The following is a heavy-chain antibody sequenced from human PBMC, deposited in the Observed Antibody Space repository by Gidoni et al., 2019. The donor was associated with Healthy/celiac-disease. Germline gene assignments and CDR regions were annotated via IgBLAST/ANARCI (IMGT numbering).Heavy chain of an antibody. CDR2: ISYDGSNK. D-gene: IGHD5-12*01. CDR1: SYA. J-gene: IGHJ4*02. Sequence: SYAMHWVRQAPGKGLEWVAVISYDGSNKYYADSVKGRFTISRDNSKNTLYLQMNSLRAEDTAVYYCANDYSGYDFFDLGSYYFDYWGQGTLVTVSS. V-gene: IGHV3-30-3*02. CDR3: ANDYSGYDFFDLGSYYFDY.